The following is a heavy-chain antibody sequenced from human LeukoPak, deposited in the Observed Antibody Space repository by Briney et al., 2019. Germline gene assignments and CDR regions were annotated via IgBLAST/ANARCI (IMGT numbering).Heavy chain of an antibody. V-gene: IGHV3-15*01. CDR1: GFTFSSYS. Sequence: PGGSLRLSCAASGFTFSSYSMSWVRQAPGKGLEWVGRIKSKTDGGTTDYAAPVKGRFTISRDDSKNTLYLQMNSLKTEDTAVYYCTTEHHSWVIESEFDYWGQGTLVTVSS. J-gene: IGHJ4*02. D-gene: IGHD2-21*01. CDR3: TTEHHSWVIESEFDY. CDR2: IKSKTDGGTT.